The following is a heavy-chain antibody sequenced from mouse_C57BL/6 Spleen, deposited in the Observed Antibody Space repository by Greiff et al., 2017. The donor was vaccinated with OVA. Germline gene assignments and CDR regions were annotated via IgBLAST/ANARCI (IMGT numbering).Heavy chain of an antibody. D-gene: IGHD1-1*01. Sequence: QVQLQQPGAELVRPGSSVKLSCKASGYTFTSYWMHWVKQRPIQGLEWIGNIDPSDSETHYNQKFKDKATLTVDKSSSTAYMQLSSLTSEDSAVYYCARDYYGSPWYFDGWGTGTTVTVAS. CDR1: GYTFTSYW. V-gene: IGHV1-52*01. CDR3: ARDYYGSPWYFDG. J-gene: IGHJ1*03. CDR2: IDPSDSET.